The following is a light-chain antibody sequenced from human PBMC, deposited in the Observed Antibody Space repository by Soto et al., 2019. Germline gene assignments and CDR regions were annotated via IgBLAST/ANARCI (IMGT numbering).Light chain of an antibody. V-gene: IGKV3-15*01. J-gene: IGKJ4*01. CDR1: QSVGSA. Sequence: EIVMTQSPAPLSVSPGETATLSCRASQSVGSAVAWYQHKPGQAPRLLIVAASIRATGVPGRFSGGGSGTEFTLTISRLQSEDFAVYFCQQYKNWPPLTFCGGTTVEIK. CDR3: QQYKNWPPLT. CDR2: AAS.